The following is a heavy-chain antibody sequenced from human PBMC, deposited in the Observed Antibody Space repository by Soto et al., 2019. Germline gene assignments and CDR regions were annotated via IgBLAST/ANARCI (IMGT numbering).Heavy chain of an antibody. CDR2: ISWDGGST. J-gene: IGHJ4*02. CDR3: ANLGLAR. Sequence: GGSLRLSCAASGFTFDDYTMHWVRQAPGKGLEWVSLISWDGGSTYYADSVKGRFTISRDNSKNSLYLQMNSLRTEDTALYYCANLGLARWGQGTLVTVS. V-gene: IGHV3-43*01. D-gene: IGHD6-19*01. CDR1: GFTFDDYT.